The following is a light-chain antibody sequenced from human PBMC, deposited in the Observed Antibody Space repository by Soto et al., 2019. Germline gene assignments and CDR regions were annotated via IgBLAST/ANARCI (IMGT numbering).Light chain of an antibody. CDR2: GAF. V-gene: IGKV3-15*01. J-gene: IGKJ1*01. Sequence: EIVMTQSPVTLSVSPGERVTLSCRASQSVSSNLAWYQQKPGQAPSLLIHGAFTRATGTPARFSGTGSGTEFTLTISSLQSEDFALYYCQQYNDWPLTFGQGTKVDIK. CDR3: QQYNDWPLT. CDR1: QSVSSN.